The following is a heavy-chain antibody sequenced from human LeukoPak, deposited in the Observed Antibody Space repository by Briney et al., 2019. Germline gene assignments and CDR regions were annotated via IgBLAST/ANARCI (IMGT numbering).Heavy chain of an antibody. CDR1: GYSFTSYW. V-gene: IGHV5-51*01. D-gene: IGHD6-19*01. CDR3: ATDSSGRSTDFDY. Sequence: GESLKISCKGSGYSFTSYWIGWVRQMPGKGLEWMGTIYPGDSDTRYSPSFQGQVTISADKSISTAYLQWSSLKASDTAMYYCATDSSGRSTDFDYWGQGTLVTVSS. J-gene: IGHJ4*02. CDR2: IYPGDSDT.